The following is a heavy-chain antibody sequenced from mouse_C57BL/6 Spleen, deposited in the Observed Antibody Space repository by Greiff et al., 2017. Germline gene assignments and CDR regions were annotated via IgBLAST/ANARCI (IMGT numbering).Heavy chain of an antibody. J-gene: IGHJ1*03. V-gene: IGHV1-54*01. CDR2: INPGSGGT. D-gene: IGHD1-1*01. Sequence: VQLQQSGAELVRPGTSVKVSCKASGYAFTNYLIEWVKQRPGQGLEWIGVINPGSGGTNYNEKFKGKATLTADKSSSTAYMQLSSLTSEDSAVYFDAGGGGTVVDYWYFDVWGTGTTVTVSS. CDR3: AGGGGTVVDYWYFDV. CDR1: GYAFTNYL.